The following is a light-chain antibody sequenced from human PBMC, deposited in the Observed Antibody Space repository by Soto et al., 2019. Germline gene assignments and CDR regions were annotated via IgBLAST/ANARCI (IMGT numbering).Light chain of an antibody. J-gene: IGKJ5*01. CDR1: QDINIY. V-gene: IGKV1-33*01. CDR3: QQYDILPIT. Sequence: DIQITHSPSSLFSSVGDRVTITCQATQDINIYLNWYQQKPGKAPNLLIYDASNLEIGVPSRFSGSGSGTHFTFTISSLQTEDIGTYYCQQYDILPITFGQGTRLEIK. CDR2: DAS.